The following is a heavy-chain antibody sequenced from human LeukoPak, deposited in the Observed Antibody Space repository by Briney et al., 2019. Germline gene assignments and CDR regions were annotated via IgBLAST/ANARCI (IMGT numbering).Heavy chain of an antibody. Sequence: SETLSLTCAVYGGPFSGYYWSWIRQPPGKGLEWIGEINHSGSTNYNPSLKSRVTISVDTSKNQFSLKLSSVTAADTAVYYCARGRGYYYDSSGYYPYWGQGTLVTVSS. V-gene: IGHV4-34*01. CDR1: GGPFSGYY. J-gene: IGHJ4*02. CDR2: INHSGST. D-gene: IGHD3-22*01. CDR3: ARGRGYYYDSSGYYPY.